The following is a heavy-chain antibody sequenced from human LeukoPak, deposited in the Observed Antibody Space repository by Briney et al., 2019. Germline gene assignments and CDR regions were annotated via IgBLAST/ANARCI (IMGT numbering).Heavy chain of an antibody. CDR2: VDPEDGET. Sequence: GASVKVSCKASGYTFTDYYMHWVQQAPGKGLEWMGRVDPEDGETIYAEKFQGRVTITADTSTDTAYMELSSLRSEDTAVYYCATLPSHIAAAGTGGYWGQGTLVTVSS. D-gene: IGHD6-13*01. CDR3: ATLPSHIAAAGTGGY. J-gene: IGHJ4*02. CDR1: GYTFTDYY. V-gene: IGHV1-69-2*01.